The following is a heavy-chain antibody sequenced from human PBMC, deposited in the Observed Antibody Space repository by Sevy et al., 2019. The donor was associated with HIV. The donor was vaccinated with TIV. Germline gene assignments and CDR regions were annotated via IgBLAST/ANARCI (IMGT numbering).Heavy chain of an antibody. CDR3: ARDRRNYGGQYFDY. CDR1: GFTFRDYY. D-gene: IGHD4-17*01. J-gene: IGHJ4*02. CDR2: ISSGSTYT. V-gene: IGHV3-11*06. Sequence: GGSLRLSCATSGFTFRDYYMSWIRQAPGKGLEWLSDISSGSTYTNHADSVRGRFTISRDNAKNSLYLQMNSLRVEDTAVYYCARDRRNYGGQYFDYWGQGILVTVSS.